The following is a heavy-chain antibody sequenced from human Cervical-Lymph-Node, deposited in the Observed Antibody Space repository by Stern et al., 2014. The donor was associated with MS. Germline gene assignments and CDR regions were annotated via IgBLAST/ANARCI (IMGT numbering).Heavy chain of an antibody. CDR2: INPKHGGT. D-gene: IGHD3-16*01. Sequence: VQLVESGTEMKTPGASVKVSCKASGYTFSDFYIHWVRQAPGQGFEWMGWINPKHGGTTYPQKFQGRVTVTRDTSISTVFMELSRLTSDDTAVYYCARVRGLSVWGQGTTVTVSS. CDR1: GYTFSDFY. J-gene: IGHJ6*02. V-gene: IGHV1-2*02. CDR3: ARVRGLSV.